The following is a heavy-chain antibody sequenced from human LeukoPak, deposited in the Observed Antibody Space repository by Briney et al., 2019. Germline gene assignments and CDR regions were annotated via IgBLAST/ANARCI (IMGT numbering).Heavy chain of an antibody. Sequence: PSETLSLTCTVSGGSISSGGYYWSWIRQHPGKGLEWIGYIYYSGSTYYNPSLESRVTISVDTSKNQFSLKLSSVTAADTAVYYCAGGGVVIIYDYYYYGMDVWGQGTTVTVSS. D-gene: IGHD3-3*01. CDR1: GGSISSGGYY. CDR2: IYYSGST. J-gene: IGHJ6*02. V-gene: IGHV4-31*03. CDR3: AGGGVVIIYDYYYYGMDV.